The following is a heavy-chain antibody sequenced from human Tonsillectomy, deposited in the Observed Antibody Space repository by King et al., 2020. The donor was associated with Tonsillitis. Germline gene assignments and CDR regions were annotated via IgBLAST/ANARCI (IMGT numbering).Heavy chain of an antibody. CDR1: VFTFSSYA. V-gene: IGHV3-30-3*01. Sequence: QLVQSGGGVVQPGRALRLSCAASVFTFSSYAMHWVRQAPGKGLEWVAVISYDGSNKYYADSVKGRFTISRDNSKNTLYLQMNSLRAEDTAVYYCARDVAGSSTEYYFDYWGQGTLVTVSS. J-gene: IGHJ4*02. CDR3: ARDVAGSSTEYYFDY. D-gene: IGHD5/OR15-5a*01. CDR2: ISYDGSNK.